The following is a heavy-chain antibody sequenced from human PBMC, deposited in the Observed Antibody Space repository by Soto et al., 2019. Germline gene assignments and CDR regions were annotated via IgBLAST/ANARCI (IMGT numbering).Heavy chain of an antibody. V-gene: IGHV3-23*01. D-gene: IGHD6-19*01. J-gene: IGHJ4*02. Sequence: GGSLRLSCAASGFTFSSYAMSWVRQAPGKGLEWVSAISGSGGSTYYADSVKGRFTISRDNSKNTLYLQMNSLRAEDTAVYYCAKAKGSGWYLGSFSDYWGQGTLVTVSS. CDR1: GFTFSSYA. CDR3: AKAKGSGWYLGSFSDY. CDR2: ISGSGGST.